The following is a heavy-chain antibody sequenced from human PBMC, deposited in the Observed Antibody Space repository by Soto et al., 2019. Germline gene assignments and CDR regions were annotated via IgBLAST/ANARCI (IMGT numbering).Heavy chain of an antibody. D-gene: IGHD3-3*01. V-gene: IGHV1-2*02. J-gene: IGHJ5*02. CDR3: ARGGGTILAPLP. CDR2: INPNSGAT. CDR1: GYTFTGYF. Sequence: QVQLVQSGAEVKKPGASVKVSCKASGYTFTGYFMHWVRQAPGQGLEWTGWINPNSGATKYAPKFQGRVSLTRDTSISTAYMEMTMLRSDDTAVYYCARGGGTILAPLPWGQGTLVTVSS.